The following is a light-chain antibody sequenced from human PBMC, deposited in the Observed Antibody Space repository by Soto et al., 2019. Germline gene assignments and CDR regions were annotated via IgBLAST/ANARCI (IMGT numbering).Light chain of an antibody. CDR2: ANT. CDR1: SSYIGAGYD. V-gene: IGLV1-40*01. CDR3: QSYDDSLGGHVI. Sequence: QSVLTQPPSVSGAPGQRVTISCTGSSSYIGAGYDVHWYQQLPGTAPKLLIYANTNRPSGVPDRFSGSKSGTSDSLAITGLQAEDEADYYCQSYDDSLGGHVIFGGGTKLTVL. J-gene: IGLJ2*01.